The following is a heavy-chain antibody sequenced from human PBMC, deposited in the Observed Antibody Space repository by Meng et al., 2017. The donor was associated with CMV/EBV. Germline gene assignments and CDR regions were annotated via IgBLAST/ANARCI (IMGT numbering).Heavy chain of an antibody. Sequence: ASVKVSCKASGYTFTSYDINWVRQATGQGLEWMGWMNPNSGNTGYAQKFQGRVTMTRNTSISTAYMELSSLRSEDTAVYYCARADIVVVPAARKVYYYYGMDVWGQGTTVTVSS. CDR2: MNPNSGNT. V-gene: IGHV1-8*01. CDR3: ARADIVVVPAARKVYYYYGMDV. D-gene: IGHD2-2*01. CDR1: GYTFTSYD. J-gene: IGHJ6*02.